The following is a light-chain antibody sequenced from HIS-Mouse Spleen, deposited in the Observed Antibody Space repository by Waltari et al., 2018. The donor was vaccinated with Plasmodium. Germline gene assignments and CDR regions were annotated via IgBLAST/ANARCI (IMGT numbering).Light chain of an antibody. CDR3: SSYAGSNNFWV. V-gene: IGLV2-8*01. CDR2: EVS. J-gene: IGLJ3*02. Sequence: QSALTQPPSASGSPGQSVTISCTGTSSDVGGYNDVSWYQQHPGKAPKLMIDEVSQRPSGVPDRFSGSKSGNTASLTVSGLQAEDEADYYCSSYAGSNNFWVFGGGTKLTVL. CDR1: SSDVGGYND.